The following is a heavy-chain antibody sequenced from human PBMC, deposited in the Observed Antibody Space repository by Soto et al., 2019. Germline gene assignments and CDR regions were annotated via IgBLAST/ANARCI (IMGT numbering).Heavy chain of an antibody. D-gene: IGHD6-19*01. J-gene: IGHJ4*02. CDR2: IPLSGST. V-gene: IGHV4-39*01. CDR3: ARLGSSGWYQGSCFDS. CDR1: GGSISRNNHY. Sequence: QLQLQESGPGLVKPSETLSLTCTVSGGSISRNNHYWGWIRQPPGKGLEWIGSIPLSGSTNYNPSLKSRVRISMAASMNQFSLRMSSVTAADTAVFYCARLGSSGWYQGSCFDSWGQGLLVTVSS.